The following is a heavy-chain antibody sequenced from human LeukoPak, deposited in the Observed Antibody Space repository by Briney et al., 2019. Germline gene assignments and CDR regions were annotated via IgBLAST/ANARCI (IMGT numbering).Heavy chain of an antibody. CDR1: GFTFSGSA. CDR3: TRHKEGLAAAGTDDADFDY. V-gene: IGHV3-73*01. CDR2: IRSKANSYST. D-gene: IGHD6-13*01. Sequence: PGGSLRLSXAASGFTFSGSAMHWVSQSSGKGLEWLGRIRSKANSYSTAYAASVKGGFTIPRDDSKNTAYLQMNSLKTEDTAVYYCTRHKEGLAAAGTDDADFDYWGQGTLVTVSS. J-gene: IGHJ4*02.